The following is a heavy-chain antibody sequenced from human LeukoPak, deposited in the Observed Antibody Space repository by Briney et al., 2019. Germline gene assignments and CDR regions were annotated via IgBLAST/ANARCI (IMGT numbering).Heavy chain of an antibody. CDR3: MVRGFVSFDY. V-gene: IGHV3-66*01. D-gene: IGHD3-10*01. Sequence: PGGSLRLSCPASGFTVSSNYMSWVGQAPWRELEWVSVIYSGGSTYYVDSVKGRFTIFRDTSRNTLYLQMNSLRAEDTAVYYCMVRGFVSFDYWGQGTLVTVSS. CDR2: IYSGGST. CDR1: GFTVSSNY. J-gene: IGHJ4*02.